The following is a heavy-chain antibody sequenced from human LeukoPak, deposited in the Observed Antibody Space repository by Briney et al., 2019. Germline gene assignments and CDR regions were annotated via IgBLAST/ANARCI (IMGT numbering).Heavy chain of an antibody. Sequence: PSETLSLTCAVYGGSFSGYYWSWIRQPPGKGLEWIGEINHSGSTNYNPSLKSRVTISVDTSKNQFSLKLSSLTAADTAVYYCARGDYYGSGSRYFDYWGQGTLVTVSS. V-gene: IGHV4-34*01. D-gene: IGHD3-10*01. J-gene: IGHJ4*02. CDR1: GGSFSGYY. CDR3: ARGDYYGSGSRYFDY. CDR2: INHSGST.